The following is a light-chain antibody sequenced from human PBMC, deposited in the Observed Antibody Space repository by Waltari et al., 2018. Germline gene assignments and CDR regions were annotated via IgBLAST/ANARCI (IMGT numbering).Light chain of an antibody. CDR2: WAS. CDR1: QSVLYSSNNKNY. Sequence: DIVMTQSPDSLAVSLGERATINCKSSQSVLYSSNNKNYLAWYQLKPGQPPKLLIYWASNRESGVPDRFSGSGSGTDFTLTISSLQAEDVAVYYCQQYYSSRTFGQGTKVEIK. CDR3: QQYYSSRT. J-gene: IGKJ1*01. V-gene: IGKV4-1*01.